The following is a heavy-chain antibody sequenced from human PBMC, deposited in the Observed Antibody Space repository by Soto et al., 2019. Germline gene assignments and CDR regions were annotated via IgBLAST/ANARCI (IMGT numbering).Heavy chain of an antibody. CDR1: GGSISSDRYY. J-gene: IGHJ4*02. CDR2: TYYSGST. Sequence: PSETLSLTCTVSGGSISSDRYYWVWIRQPPGKALEWVGSTYYSGSTYYNPSLTSRVTMSVDTSRNQFSLKLSSVTAADTAVYYCARLDYDFWSGIYDYWGQGALVTVSS. V-gene: IGHV4-39*01. D-gene: IGHD3-3*01. CDR3: ARLDYDFWSGIYDY.